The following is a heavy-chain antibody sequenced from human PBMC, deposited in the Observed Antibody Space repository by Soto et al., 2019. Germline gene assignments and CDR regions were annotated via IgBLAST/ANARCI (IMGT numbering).Heavy chain of an antibody. CDR2: IYYSGTT. CDR1: GGSISSYY. V-gene: IGHV4-59*08. CDR3: ARQPCSSTSCDKKGDFGY. Sequence: SETLSLTCTVSGGSISSYYWNWIRQPPGKGLEWIGYIYYSGTTNYNPSLKSRVTISVDSSKNQFSLKLSSVTAADTAVYYCARQPCSSTSCDKKGDFGYWGQGTLVTVSS. D-gene: IGHD2-2*01. J-gene: IGHJ4*02.